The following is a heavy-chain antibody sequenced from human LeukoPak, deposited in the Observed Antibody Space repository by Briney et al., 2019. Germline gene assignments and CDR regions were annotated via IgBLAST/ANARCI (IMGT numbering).Heavy chain of an antibody. D-gene: IGHD4-23*01. J-gene: IGHJ4*02. CDR1: GFTFSSYW. CDR2: IKQDGSEK. Sequence: GGSLRLSCAASGFTFSSYWMSWVRQAPGKGLEWVANIKQDGSEKYYVDSVKGRFTISRDNAKNSLYLQMNSLRAEDTALYYCAKDLATTVVTPGFDYWGQGTLVTVSS. V-gene: IGHV3-7*03. CDR3: AKDLATTVVTPGFDY.